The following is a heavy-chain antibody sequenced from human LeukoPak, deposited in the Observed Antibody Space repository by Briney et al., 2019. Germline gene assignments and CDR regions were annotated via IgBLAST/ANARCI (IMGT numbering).Heavy chain of an antibody. V-gene: IGHV3-11*01. CDR2: ISSSGSTI. J-gene: IGHJ4*02. Sequence: PGGSLRLSCAASGFTFSDYYMSWIRQAPGKGLEWVSCISSSGSTIYYADSVKGRFTISRDNAKNSLYLQMNSLRAEDTAVYYCARALAQSILFDYWGQGTLVTVSS. CDR1: GFTFSDYY. CDR3: ARALAQSILFDY.